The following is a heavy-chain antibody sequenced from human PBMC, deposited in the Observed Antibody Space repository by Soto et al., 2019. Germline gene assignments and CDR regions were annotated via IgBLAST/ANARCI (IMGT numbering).Heavy chain of an antibody. V-gene: IGHV3-33*01. D-gene: IGHD3-22*01. Sequence: GGSLRLSCAASGFTFSSYGMHWVRQAPGKGLEWVAVIWYDGSNKYYADSVKGRFTISRDNSKNTLYLQMNSLRAEDTAVYYCARDGSYYYDSSGYPGPFDYWGQGTLVTAPQ. CDR3: ARDGSYYYDSSGYPGPFDY. CDR2: IWYDGSNK. CDR1: GFTFSSYG. J-gene: IGHJ4*02.